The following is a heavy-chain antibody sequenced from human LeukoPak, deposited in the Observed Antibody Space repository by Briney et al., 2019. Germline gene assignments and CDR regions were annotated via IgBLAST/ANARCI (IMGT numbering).Heavy chain of an antibody. Sequence: GGSLRLSCAASGFDFESYTMRWVRQAPGKGLEWVSLISATSSDINYAESVRGRFTITRDNAKNSLFLQMDSLSVEDTAIYYCAKGLFSAFDNHLDSWGQGTLVTVSS. CDR1: GFDFESYT. V-gene: IGHV3-21*04. D-gene: IGHD5-12*01. CDR3: AKGLFSAFDNHLDS. CDR2: ISATSSDI. J-gene: IGHJ4*02.